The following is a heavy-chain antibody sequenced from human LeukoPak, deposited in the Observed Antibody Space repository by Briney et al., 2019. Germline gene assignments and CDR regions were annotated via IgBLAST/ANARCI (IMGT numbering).Heavy chain of an antibody. CDR2: IIPIFGIA. J-gene: IGHJ6*04. D-gene: IGHD3-10*01. CDR1: GGTFSSYA. V-gene: IGHV1-69*13. CDR3: ARVGGGFIPFYYYGMDV. Sequence: SVKVSCKASGGTFSSYAISWVRQAPGQGLEWMGRIIPIFGIANYAQKFQGRVTITADESTSTAYMELSSLRSEDTAVYYCARVGGGFIPFYYYGMDVWGKGTTVTVSS.